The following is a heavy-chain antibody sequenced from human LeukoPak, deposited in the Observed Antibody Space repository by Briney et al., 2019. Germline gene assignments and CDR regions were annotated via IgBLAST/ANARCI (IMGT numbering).Heavy chain of an antibody. J-gene: IGHJ4*02. Sequence: GGPLSLPCALSVHTFRDYAKRGVPDSPEKGLEWLSVISGGSSVRTYYADSVTGRFTVSRDNSKNTLYLQMNSLRAEDTAVYYCAKDLRFIEGAGTGFDYWGQGTLVTVSS. CDR3: AKDLRFIEGAGTGFDY. CDR2: ISGGSSVRT. V-gene: IGHV3-23*01. D-gene: IGHD6-19*01. CDR1: VHTFRDYA.